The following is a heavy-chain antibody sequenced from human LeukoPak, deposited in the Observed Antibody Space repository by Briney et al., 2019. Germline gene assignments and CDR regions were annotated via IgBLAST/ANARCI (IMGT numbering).Heavy chain of an antibody. J-gene: IGHJ4*02. V-gene: IGHV3-30*18. D-gene: IGHD5-24*01. Sequence: PGGSLRLSCVTSGFTFSRYAMHWVRQAPGKGLQWVTVTSYDGSDTYYADSVKGRFTISRDNSKNTLYLQMNSLRAEDTAVYYCAKDERRWLQFLFDYWGQGTLVTVSS. CDR1: GFTFSRYA. CDR3: AKDERRWLQFLFDY. CDR2: TSYDGSDT.